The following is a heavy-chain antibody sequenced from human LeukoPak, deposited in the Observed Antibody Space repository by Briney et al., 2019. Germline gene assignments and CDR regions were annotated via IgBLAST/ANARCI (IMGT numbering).Heavy chain of an antibody. CDR2: IYYSGST. Sequence: SETLSLTCTVSGGSISTYYWNWIRQPPGKGLEWIGYIYYSGSTNYNPSLKSRVTISVDTSKNQFSLKLSSVTAADTAVFSCARQPENSYAIDAFDIWGKGTMVTVSS. CDR3: ARQPENSYAIDAFDI. V-gene: IGHV4-59*08. D-gene: IGHD5-18*01. CDR1: GGSISTYY. J-gene: IGHJ3*02.